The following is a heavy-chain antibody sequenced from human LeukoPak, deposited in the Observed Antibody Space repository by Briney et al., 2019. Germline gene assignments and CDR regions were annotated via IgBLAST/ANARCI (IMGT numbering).Heavy chain of an antibody. V-gene: IGHV4-38-2*02. J-gene: IGHJ6*03. Sequence: SETLSLTCTVSGYSISSGYYWGWIRQPPGKGLEWIGSIYHSGRTYYNPSLESQATMSVDTSKNQFSLKLRSVTAADTAVYYCARTTEGGYSYGYFYYYYMDVWGKGTTVTISS. D-gene: IGHD5-18*01. CDR2: IYHSGRT. CDR1: GYSISSGYY. CDR3: ARTTEGGYSYGYFYYYYMDV.